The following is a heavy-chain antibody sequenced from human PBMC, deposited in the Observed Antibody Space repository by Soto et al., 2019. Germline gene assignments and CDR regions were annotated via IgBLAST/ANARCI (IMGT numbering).Heavy chain of an antibody. Sequence: QVTLKESGPVVVKPTETLTLTCTVSGFSLRNERMGVSWIRQRPGKALEWLAHIFSNDANSSTTSLKSRLTIAKDTSKSPVVPTLTNMDPVDTATYHCARVLYGDYGHWYFDLWGRGTLVTVSS. D-gene: IGHD4-17*01. CDR1: GFSLRNERMG. V-gene: IGHV2-26*01. CDR2: IFSNDAN. J-gene: IGHJ2*01. CDR3: ARVLYGDYGHWYFDL.